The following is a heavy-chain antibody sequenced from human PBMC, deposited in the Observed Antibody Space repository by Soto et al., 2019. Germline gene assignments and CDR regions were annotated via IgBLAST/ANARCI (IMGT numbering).Heavy chain of an antibody. CDR3: AKDVTMVWGVLGYYGMDV. V-gene: IGHV3-30*18. D-gene: IGHD3-10*01. J-gene: IGHJ6*02. CDR1: GFTFNNYG. Sequence: QVQLVESGGGVVQPGRSLRLSCAASGFTFNNYGMHWVRQAPGKGLEWVAGISYDGTNKYNADSVKGRFTISRDNSKDTQYLQMNSVIGEDTAVYCRAKDVTMVWGVLGYYGMDVWGQGTTVTVSS. CDR2: ISYDGTNK.